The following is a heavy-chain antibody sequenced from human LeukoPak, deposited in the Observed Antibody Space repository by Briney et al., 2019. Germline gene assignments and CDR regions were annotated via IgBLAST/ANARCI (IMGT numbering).Heavy chain of an antibody. Sequence: PGGSLRLSCAASGFTFSHYAMTWVRQAPGKGLEWVSAISGSGGSTYYADSVKGRFTISRDNSKDTLYLQMNSLRAEDTAVYYCAKDLAPRAVAVFDYWGQGTLVTVSS. CDR1: GFTFSHYA. J-gene: IGHJ4*02. D-gene: IGHD6-19*01. V-gene: IGHV3-23*01. CDR2: ISGSGGST. CDR3: AKDLAPRAVAVFDY.